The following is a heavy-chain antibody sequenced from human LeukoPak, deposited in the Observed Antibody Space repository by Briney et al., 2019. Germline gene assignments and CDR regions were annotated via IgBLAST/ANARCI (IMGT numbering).Heavy chain of an antibody. J-gene: IGHJ4*02. Sequence: SETLSLTCAVSGYSISSGSYWGWIRQPPGKGLEWIGNMFHSGDTYHNPSLKSRVTISADTSKNQFSLKLASVTAADTAVYYCAKVGAYGDYARHDYWGQGTLVTVSS. D-gene: IGHD4-17*01. CDR2: MFHSGDT. V-gene: IGHV4-38-2*01. CDR3: AKVGAYGDYARHDY. CDR1: GYSISSGSY.